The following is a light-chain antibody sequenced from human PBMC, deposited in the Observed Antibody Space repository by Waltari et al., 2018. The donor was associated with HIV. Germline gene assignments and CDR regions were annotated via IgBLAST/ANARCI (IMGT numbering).Light chain of an antibody. Sequence: QSALTQPHSVSGSPGQSLTISCTGTSTYVDTFFSWYQQYPGQAPKVIIYDVNKLPSGVPDRFSASKSGNTAFLTISGLQAEDEAEYHCCSHAGNFIFAFGTGTKVTVL. CDR3: CSHAGNFIFA. CDR2: DVN. CDR1: STYVDTF. V-gene: IGLV2-11*01. J-gene: IGLJ1*01.